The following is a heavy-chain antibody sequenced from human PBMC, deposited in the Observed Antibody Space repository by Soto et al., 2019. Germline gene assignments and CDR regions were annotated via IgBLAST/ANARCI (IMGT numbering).Heavy chain of an antibody. V-gene: IGHV3-30-3*01. CDR2: ISHDGSNK. CDR3: AREDTAMVVFDY. CDR1: GFTFSSYA. J-gene: IGHJ4*02. D-gene: IGHD5-18*01. Sequence: GGSLRLSCAASGFTFSSYAMHWVRQAPGKGLEWVAVISHDGSNKYYADSVKGRFTISRDNSKNTLYLQMNSLRAEDTAVYYCAREDTAMVVFDYWGQGTLVTVSS.